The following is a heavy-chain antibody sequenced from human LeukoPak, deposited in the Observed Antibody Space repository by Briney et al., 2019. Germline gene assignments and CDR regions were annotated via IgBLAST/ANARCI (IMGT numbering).Heavy chain of an antibody. J-gene: IGHJ4*02. CDR2: IKRDGSEK. V-gene: IGHV3-7*01. CDR3: ARDLESGSYPVSHSYRHY. CDR1: GFTFTDYW. D-gene: IGHD1-26*01. Sequence: QTGGSLRLSCAASGFTFTDYWMSWVRQAPGKGLEWVANIKRDGSEKYYVDSVKGRFTISRDNAKNSLYLQMNSLRTEDTAVYYCARDLESGSYPVSHSYRHYWGQGTLVTVSS.